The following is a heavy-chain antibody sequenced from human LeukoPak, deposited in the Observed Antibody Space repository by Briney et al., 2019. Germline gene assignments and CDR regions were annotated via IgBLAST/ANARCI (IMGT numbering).Heavy chain of an antibody. V-gene: IGHV6-1*01. J-gene: IGHJ3*02. CDR2: TYYRSKWYN. D-gene: IGHD6-19*01. Sequence: SQTLSLTCAIPGDSVSSNSAAWNWIRQSPSRGLEWLGRTYYRSKWYNDYAVSVKSRITINPDTSKNQFSLQLNSVTPEDTAVYYCARTYSSGWYEKDAFDIWGQGTMVTVSS. CDR3: ARTYSSGWYEKDAFDI. CDR1: GDSVSSNSAA.